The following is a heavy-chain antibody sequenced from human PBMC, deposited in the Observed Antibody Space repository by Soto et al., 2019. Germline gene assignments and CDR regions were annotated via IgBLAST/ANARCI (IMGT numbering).Heavy chain of an antibody. Sequence: GESLKISCKGSGYSFTSYWIGWVRQMPGKGLEWMGIIYPGDSDTRYSPSFQGQVTISADKSISTAYLQWSSLKASDTAMYYCARLKYCSGGSCYSDYYYGMDVWGQGTTVTVSS. J-gene: IGHJ6*02. CDR2: IYPGDSDT. CDR1: GYSFTSYW. D-gene: IGHD2-15*01. V-gene: IGHV5-51*01. CDR3: ARLKYCSGGSCYSDYYYGMDV.